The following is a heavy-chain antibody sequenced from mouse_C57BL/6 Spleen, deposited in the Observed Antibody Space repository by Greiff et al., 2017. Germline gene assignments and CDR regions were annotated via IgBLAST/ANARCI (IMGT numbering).Heavy chain of an antibody. CDR2: IEPNSGGT. J-gene: IGHJ3*01. CDR3: ARSNDYDGGFAY. V-gene: IGHV1-72*01. Sequence: VQLQQPGAELVKPGASVKLSCKASGYTFTSYWMRWVKQRPGRGLEWIGRIEPNSGGTKYNEKFKSKTTLTVDKPSSTAYMQLSSLTSEDSEVYYCARSNDYDGGFAYWGQGTLVTVSA. D-gene: IGHD2-4*01. CDR1: GYTFTSYW.